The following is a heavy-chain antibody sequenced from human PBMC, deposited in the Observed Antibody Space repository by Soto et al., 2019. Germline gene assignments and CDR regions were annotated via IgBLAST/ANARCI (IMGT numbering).Heavy chain of an antibody. CDR2: ISSSSSTI. V-gene: IGHV3-48*02. J-gene: IGHJ6*02. CDR3: ARVATVTTSYYSYGMDV. CDR1: GFTFSSYS. Sequence: EVQLVESGGGLVQPGGSLRLSCAASGFTFSSYSMNWVRQAPGKGLEWVSYISSSSSTIYYADSVKGRFTISRDNAKNSLYLQMNSQRDEDTDVYYCARVATVTTSYYSYGMDVWGQGTTVTVSS. D-gene: IGHD4-17*01.